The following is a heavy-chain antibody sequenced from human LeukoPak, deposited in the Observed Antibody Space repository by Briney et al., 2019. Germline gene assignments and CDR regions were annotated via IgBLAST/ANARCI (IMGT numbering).Heavy chain of an antibody. J-gene: IGHJ6*02. Sequence: ASVKVSCKASGDTFTSYGISWVRQAPGQGLEWMGWISAYNGNTNSAQKLQGRVTMTTDTSPSTAYMELRSLRSDDTAVYYCARDESHIVVVPAAIPRDYYYYGMDVWGQGTTVSVSS. V-gene: IGHV1-18*01. D-gene: IGHD2-2*01. CDR1: GDTFTSYG. CDR2: ISAYNGNT. CDR3: ARDESHIVVVPAAIPRDYYYYGMDV.